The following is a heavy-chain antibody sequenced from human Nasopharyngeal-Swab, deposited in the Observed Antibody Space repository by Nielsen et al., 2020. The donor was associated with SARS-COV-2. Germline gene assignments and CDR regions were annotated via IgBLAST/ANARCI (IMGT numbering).Heavy chain of an antibody. CDR2: INPNSGGT. J-gene: IGHJ4*02. V-gene: IGHV1-2*06. D-gene: IGHD5-24*01. CDR3: ASPRNRDGYNSFDY. CDR1: GYTLTELS. Sequence: ASVKVSCKVSGYTLTELSMHWVRQAPGKGLEWMGRINPNSGGTNYAQKFQGRVTMTRDTSISTAYMELSRLRSDDTAVYYCASPRNRDGYNSFDYWGQGTLVTVSS.